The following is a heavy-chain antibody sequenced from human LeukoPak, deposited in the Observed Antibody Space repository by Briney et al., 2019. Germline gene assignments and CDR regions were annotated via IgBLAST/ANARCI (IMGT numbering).Heavy chain of an antibody. CDR1: RFTFSNFA. Sequence: GGSLRLSCAASRFTFSNFAMSWVRQAPGKGLEWVAYISSSSSTIYYADSVKGRFTISRDNAKNSLYLQMNSLRAEDTAVYYCARDQNFWSGSTFDYWGQGTLVTVSS. J-gene: IGHJ4*02. V-gene: IGHV3-48*01. CDR3: ARDQNFWSGSTFDY. D-gene: IGHD3-3*01. CDR2: ISSSSSTI.